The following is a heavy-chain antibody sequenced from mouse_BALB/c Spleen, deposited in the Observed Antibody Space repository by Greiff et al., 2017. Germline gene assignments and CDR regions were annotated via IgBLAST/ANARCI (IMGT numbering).Heavy chain of an antibody. CDR1: GFSLTSYG. J-gene: IGHJ4*01. Sequence: QVQLQQSGPGLVAPSQSLSITCTVSGFSLTSYGVHWVRQPPGKGLEWLGVIWAGGSTNYNSALMSRLSISKDNSKSQVFLKMNSLQTDDTAMYYCARERFTTVVATGAMDYWGQGTSVTVSS. CDR2: IWAGGST. CDR3: ARERFTTVVATGAMDY. D-gene: IGHD1-1*01. V-gene: IGHV2-9*02.